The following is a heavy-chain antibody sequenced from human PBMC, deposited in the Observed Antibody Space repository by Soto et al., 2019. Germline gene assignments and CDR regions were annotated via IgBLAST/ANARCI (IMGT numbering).Heavy chain of an antibody. Sequence: EVHLWESGGDLVQPGGSLRVSCVGSGYTFSSRAMSWVRQAPGKGLEWVSGIDGGGTTDYADSVKGRLTISRDNSKNTLYLQMGSLRAEDTAVYYCVKGQSSSWSQTGGMDVWGQGTTVTVSS. V-gene: IGHV3-23*01. CDR3: VKGQSSSWSQTGGMDV. J-gene: IGHJ6*02. CDR1: GYTFSSRA. CDR2: IDGGGTT. D-gene: IGHD2-2*01.